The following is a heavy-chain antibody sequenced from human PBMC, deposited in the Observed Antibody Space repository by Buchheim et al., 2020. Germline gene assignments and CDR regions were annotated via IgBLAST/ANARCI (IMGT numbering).Heavy chain of an antibody. D-gene: IGHD5-24*01. J-gene: IGHJ6*02. CDR1: GGSISNSAYF. Sequence: QLQLQESGPGLVKPSETLSLTCTVSGGSISNSAYFWGWIRQPPGKGPEWIATTRYSGTTYFNPSLQNRVTISVDTSKNQFSLTLRSVTAADTALYYCARENRDGYRNGVDVWGQGTT. CDR3: ARENRDGYRNGVDV. V-gene: IGHV4-39*07. CDR2: TRYSGTT.